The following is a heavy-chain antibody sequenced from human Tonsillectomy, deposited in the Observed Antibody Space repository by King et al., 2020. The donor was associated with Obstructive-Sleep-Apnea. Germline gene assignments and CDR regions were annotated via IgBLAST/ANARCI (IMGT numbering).Heavy chain of an antibody. D-gene: IGHD5-24*01. CDR1: GFTFSSYA. V-gene: IGHV3-23*04. CDR2: ISGSGGST. J-gene: IGHJ4*02. Sequence: VQLVESGGGLVQPGGSLRLSCAASGFTFSSYAMSWVRQAPGKGLEWVSAISGSGGSTYYADSVKGRFTISRDNSKNTLYLQMNSLRAEDTAVYYCAKDRFWSVDGYNGVFDYWGQGTLVTVSS. CDR3: AKDRFWSVDGYNGVFDY.